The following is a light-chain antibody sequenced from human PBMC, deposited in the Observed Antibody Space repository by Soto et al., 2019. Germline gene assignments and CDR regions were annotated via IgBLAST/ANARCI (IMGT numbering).Light chain of an antibody. V-gene: IGKV4-1*01. J-gene: IGKJ2*01. CDR3: QQYFSAPDT. CDR2: WTS. CDR1: QSVLNSSNNKNS. Sequence: DIVMTQSPDSLAVSLGERATINCKSSQSVLNSSNNKNSLAWYQQRPGQPPRLLIYWTSVRESGVLDRFSGSGSGTDFTLTINSPQAEDVAVYYCQQYFSAPDTFGQGTKLEIK.